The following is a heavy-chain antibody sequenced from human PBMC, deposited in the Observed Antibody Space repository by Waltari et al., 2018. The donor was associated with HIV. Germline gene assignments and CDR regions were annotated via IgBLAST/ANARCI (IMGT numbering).Heavy chain of an antibody. Sequence: QVQLQQWGAGLLKPSETLSLTCAVYGGSFSGYYWSWIRQPPGKGLEWIGEINHSGRTKYNPALKSRVTISADTYKNQVSLKVNSVTAADTAVYYCARGEEGYSGYDLSWFDTWGQGTLVTVSS. CDR2: INHSGRT. V-gene: IGHV4-34*01. CDR3: ARGEEGYSGYDLSWFDT. J-gene: IGHJ5*02. D-gene: IGHD5-12*01. CDR1: GGSFSGYY.